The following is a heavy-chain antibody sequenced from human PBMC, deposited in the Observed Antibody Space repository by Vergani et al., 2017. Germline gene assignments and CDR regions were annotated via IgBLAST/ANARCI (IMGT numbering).Heavy chain of an antibody. V-gene: IGHV1-69*02. CDR2: IIPILGIA. J-gene: IGHJ2*01. CDR3: ARGMYYYDRYGWYFDL. D-gene: IGHD3-22*01. CDR1: GGTFSSYT. Sequence: QVQLVQSGAEVKKPGSSVKVSCKASGGTFSSYTISWVRQAPGQGLEWMGRIIPILGIANYAQKFQGRVTITADKSTSTAYMELSSLRSEDTAVYYCARGMYYYDRYGWYFDLWGRGTLVTVSS.